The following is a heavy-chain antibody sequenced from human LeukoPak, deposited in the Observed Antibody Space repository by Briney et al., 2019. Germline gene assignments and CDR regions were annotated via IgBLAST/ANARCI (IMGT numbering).Heavy chain of an antibody. V-gene: IGHV3-64*01. J-gene: IGHJ5*02. CDR3: ARVGFSGYDS. Sequence: GGSLRLSCSASGFVFSNYAMNWVRQAPGKGLEYVSAITGDGSTPYYANSVKGRFTISGDNSRNTLYLQMGSLRSEDMAVYYCARVGFSGYDSWGQGTLVTVSS. CDR1: GFVFSNYA. D-gene: IGHD5-12*01. CDR2: ITGDGSTP.